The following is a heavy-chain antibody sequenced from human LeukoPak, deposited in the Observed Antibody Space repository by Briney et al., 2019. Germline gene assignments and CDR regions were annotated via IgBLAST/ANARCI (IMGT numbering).Heavy chain of an antibody. J-gene: IGHJ4*02. CDR3: ARVASSIVGATLIDY. Sequence: SETLSLTCTVSGGSISSYYWGWIRQPPGKGLEWIGSIYYSGSTYYNPSLKSRVTISVDTSKNQFSLKLSSVTAADTAVYYCARVASSIVGATLIDYWGQGTLVTVSS. CDR2: IYYSGST. V-gene: IGHV4-39*07. D-gene: IGHD1-26*01. CDR1: GGSISSYY.